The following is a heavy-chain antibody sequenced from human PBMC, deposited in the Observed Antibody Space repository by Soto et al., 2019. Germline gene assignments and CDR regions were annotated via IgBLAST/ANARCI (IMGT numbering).Heavy chain of an antibody. D-gene: IGHD3-22*01. Sequence: PGGSLRLSCTASGFTFGDYVMGWVRQAPGKGLEWVGFIRTKAYGGTTEYAASVKGRFSISRDDSKSIAYLQMNSLKTEDTAVYFXIRETNYYYDSSGYPDCWGQGTLVTVSS. V-gene: IGHV3-49*04. CDR1: GFTFGDYV. CDR3: IRETNYYYDSSGYPDC. CDR2: IRTKAYGGTT. J-gene: IGHJ4*02.